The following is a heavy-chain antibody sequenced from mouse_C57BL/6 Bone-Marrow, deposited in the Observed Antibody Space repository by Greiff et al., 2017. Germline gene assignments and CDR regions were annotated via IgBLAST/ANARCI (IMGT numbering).Heavy chain of an antibody. CDR3: ARYERYYGRYAMDY. Sequence: EVMLVESGGGLVQPGGSLSLSCAASGFTFTDYYMSWVRQPPGKALEWLGFIRNKANGYTTEYSASVKGRFTISRDNSQSILYLQMNALRAEDSATYYCARYERYYGRYAMDYWGQGTSVTVSS. V-gene: IGHV7-3*01. CDR1: GFTFTDYY. J-gene: IGHJ4*01. CDR2: IRNKANGYTT. D-gene: IGHD1-2*01.